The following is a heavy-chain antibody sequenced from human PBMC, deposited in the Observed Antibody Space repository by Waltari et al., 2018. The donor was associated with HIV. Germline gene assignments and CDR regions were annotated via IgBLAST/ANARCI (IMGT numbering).Heavy chain of an antibody. CDR2: ISAYNGHT. V-gene: IGHV1-18*01. D-gene: IGHD3-3*01. CDR3: ARALWSGYYTPYYFDY. CDR1: AHTFTSDV. J-gene: IGHJ4*02. Sequence: QVQLLQSGAEVKQPGASVTVPRTASAHTFTSDVISWVRQAPGQGLEWMGWISAYNGHTNYAQKLRGRVTMTTDTSTSTAYMDLRSLRSDDTAFYYCARALWSGYYTPYYFDYWGQGTLVTVSS.